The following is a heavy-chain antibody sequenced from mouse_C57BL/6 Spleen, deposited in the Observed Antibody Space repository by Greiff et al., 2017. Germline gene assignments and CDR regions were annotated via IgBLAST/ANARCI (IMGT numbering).Heavy chain of an antibody. J-gene: IGHJ2*01. D-gene: IGHD1-1*01. Sequence: VQLQQSGPELVKPGASVKIPCKASGYTFTDYNMDWVKQSHGKSLEWIGDINPNNGGTIYNQKFKGKSTLTVDKSSSTAYMQLSSLTSEDSAVYYCARGTTVEGTYFDYWGQGTTLTVSS. CDR2: INPNNGGT. V-gene: IGHV1-18*01. CDR3: ARGTTVEGTYFDY. CDR1: GYTFTDYN.